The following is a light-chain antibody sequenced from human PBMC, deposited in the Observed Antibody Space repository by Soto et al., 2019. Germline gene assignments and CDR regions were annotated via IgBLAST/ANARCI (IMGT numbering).Light chain of an antibody. CDR3: QQYGGSPIT. J-gene: IGKJ5*01. Sequence: IGLTQTPGTLSFAPGERVTLSCRASQSVTTRLAWYQHKPGQAPTLLMSGASNRASGVPVRFSGSGSGTDFTLTITRLEPEDFALYYCQQYGGSPITFGLGTRLDI. V-gene: IGKV3-20*01. CDR2: GAS. CDR1: QSVTTR.